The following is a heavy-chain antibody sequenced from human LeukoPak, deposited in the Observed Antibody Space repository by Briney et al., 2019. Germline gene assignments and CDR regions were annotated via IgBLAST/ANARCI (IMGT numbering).Heavy chain of an antibody. CDR1: GGTFSSYA. Sequence: SVKVSCKASGGTFSSYAISWVRQAPGQGLEWMGGIIPIFGTANYAQKFQGRVTITTDESTSTAYMELSSLRSEDTVVYYCARDGYSSSLLFPYYYMDVWGKGTTVTVSS. J-gene: IGHJ6*03. CDR3: ARDGYSSSLLFPYYYMDV. CDR2: IIPIFGTA. V-gene: IGHV1-69*05. D-gene: IGHD6-6*01.